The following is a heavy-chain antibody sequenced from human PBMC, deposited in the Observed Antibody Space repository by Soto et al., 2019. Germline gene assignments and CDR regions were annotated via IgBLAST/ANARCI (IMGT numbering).Heavy chain of an antibody. Sequence: AGGSLRLSCAASGFTFSSYAMHWVRQAPGKGLEWVAVISYDGSNKYYADSVKGRFTISRDNSKNTLYLQMNSLRAEDTAVYYCARDVGCSSTSCYGLEYYYGMDVWGKGTTVTVSS. CDR1: GFTFSSYA. D-gene: IGHD2-2*01. J-gene: IGHJ6*04. CDR3: ARDVGCSSTSCYGLEYYYGMDV. V-gene: IGHV3-30-3*01. CDR2: ISYDGSNK.